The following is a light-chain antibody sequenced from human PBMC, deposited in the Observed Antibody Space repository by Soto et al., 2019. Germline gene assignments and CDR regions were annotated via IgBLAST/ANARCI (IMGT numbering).Light chain of an antibody. Sequence: DIQMTQSPSTLSASVGDRVTITCRASQSISNWLAWYQQRPGKAPRLPIYKASNLESGVPSRFSGSGSGTEFTLIITSLQPDDSATYYCQQYNSYSWTFGQGTKV. CDR1: QSISNW. CDR2: KAS. CDR3: QQYNSYSWT. V-gene: IGKV1-5*03. J-gene: IGKJ1*01.